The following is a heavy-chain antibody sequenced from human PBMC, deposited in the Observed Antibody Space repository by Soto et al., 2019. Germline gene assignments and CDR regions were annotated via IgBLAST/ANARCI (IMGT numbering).Heavy chain of an antibody. D-gene: IGHD1-26*01. V-gene: IGHV3-30-3*01. Sequence: GGSLRLSCAASGFTFSSYAMHWVRQAPGKGLEWVAVISYDGSNKYYADSVKGRFTISRDNSKNTLYLQMNSLRAEDTAVYYCARDQDGWELLRGAFDIWGQGTMVTVSS. J-gene: IGHJ3*02. CDR3: ARDQDGWELLRGAFDI. CDR1: GFTFSSYA. CDR2: ISYDGSNK.